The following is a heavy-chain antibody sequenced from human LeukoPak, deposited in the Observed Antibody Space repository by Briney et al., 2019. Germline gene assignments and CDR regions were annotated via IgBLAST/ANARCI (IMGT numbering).Heavy chain of an antibody. CDR1: GFIFSTYE. CDR2: ISSSGGTI. CDR3: ARDLWGSSRPPSDY. Sequence: GGSLRLSCAASGFIFSTYEMNWVRQAPGKGLEWVSYISSSGGTIYYADSVKGRFTISRANAKNSLYLQMNSVRVEDTAVYYCARDLWGSSRPPSDYWGQGTLVTVS. J-gene: IGHJ4*02. D-gene: IGHD3-16*02. V-gene: IGHV3-48*03.